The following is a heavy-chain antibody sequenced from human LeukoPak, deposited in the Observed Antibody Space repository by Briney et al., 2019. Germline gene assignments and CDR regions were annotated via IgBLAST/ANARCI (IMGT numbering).Heavy chain of an antibody. CDR2: LIPLFNTT. CDR1: GGTFNNYA. D-gene: IGHD3-22*01. Sequence: ASVKVSCKASGGTFNNYAVSWVRQAPGQGLEWMGKLIPLFNTTYYAQKFQGRVTITADKSTTTAYMELSGLRSEDTAVYYCARADDRSGSYYILGFDSWGQGTLVTVSS. J-gene: IGHJ5*01. V-gene: IGHV1-69*06. CDR3: ARADDRSGSYYILGFDS.